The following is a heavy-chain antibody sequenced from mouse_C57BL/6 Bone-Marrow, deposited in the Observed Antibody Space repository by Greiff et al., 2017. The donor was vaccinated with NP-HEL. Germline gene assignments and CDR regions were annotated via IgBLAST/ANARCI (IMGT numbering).Heavy chain of an antibody. CDR3: ARSRLPYYFDY. V-gene: IGHV1-53*01. Sequence: VQLQQPGTELVKPGASVKLSCKASGYTFTSYWMHWVKQRPGQGLEWIGNINPSNGGTNYNEKFKGKATLTADKSSSTAYMQLSSLTSEDSAVYFCARSRLPYYFDYWGQGTTLTVSS. D-gene: IGHD3-2*02. CDR2: INPSNGGT. J-gene: IGHJ2*01. CDR1: GYTFTSYW.